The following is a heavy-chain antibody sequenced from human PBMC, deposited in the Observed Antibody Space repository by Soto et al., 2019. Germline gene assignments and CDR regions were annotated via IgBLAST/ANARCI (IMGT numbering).Heavy chain of an antibody. CDR3: AKGPGGYCSSTSCFNWFDP. CDR1: GFTFSSYA. V-gene: IGHV3-23*01. CDR2: ISGSGGST. Sequence: GGSLRLSCAASGFTFSSYAMSWVRQAPGKGLDWVSAISGSGGSTYYADSVKGRFTISRDNSKNTLYLQMNSLRAEDTAVYYCAKGPGGYCSSTSCFNWFDPWGQGTLVTVSS. J-gene: IGHJ5*02. D-gene: IGHD2-2*01.